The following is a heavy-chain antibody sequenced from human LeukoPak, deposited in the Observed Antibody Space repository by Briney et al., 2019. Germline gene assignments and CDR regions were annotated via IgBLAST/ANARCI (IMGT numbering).Heavy chain of an antibody. J-gene: IGHJ4*02. V-gene: IGHV4-59*01. CDR2: IYYSGST. CDR3: ASTLYSGSYYLTQLDY. CDR1: GGSISSYY. Sequence: PSETLSPTCTVSGGSISSYYWSWTRQPPGKGLEWIGYIYYSGSTNYNPSLKSRVTISVDTSKNQFSLKLSSVTAADTAVYYCASTLYSGSYYLTQLDYWGQGTLVTVSS. D-gene: IGHD1-26*01.